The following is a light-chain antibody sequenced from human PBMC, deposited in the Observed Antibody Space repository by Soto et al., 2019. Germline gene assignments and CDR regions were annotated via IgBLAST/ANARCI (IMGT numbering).Light chain of an antibody. V-gene: IGLV1-47*01. CDR2: RNS. CDR3: AAWDDSLSGVV. J-gene: IGLJ2*01. Sequence: QSVLTQPPSASGTPGQRVTISCSGSSSNIGSNYVYWYQQLPGTVPQLLIYRNSEPPSGVPDRFSGSKSGTSASLAISGLRSEDEADSYCAAWDDSLSGVVFGGGTKLTVL. CDR1: SSNIGSNY.